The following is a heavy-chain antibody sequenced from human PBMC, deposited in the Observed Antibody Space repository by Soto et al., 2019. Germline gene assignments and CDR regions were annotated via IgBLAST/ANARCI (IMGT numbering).Heavy chain of an antibody. CDR3: ARTSSSGYSYEHYIDY. V-gene: IGHV1-69*13. CDR1: GGTFSSYA. Sequence: SVKVSCKASGGTFSSYAISWVRQAPGQGLEWMGGIIPIFGTANYAQKFQGRVTITADESTSTAYMELSSLRSEDTAVYYCARTSSSGYSYEHYIDYWGQGTLVTVSS. CDR2: IIPIFGTA. D-gene: IGHD3-22*01. J-gene: IGHJ4*02.